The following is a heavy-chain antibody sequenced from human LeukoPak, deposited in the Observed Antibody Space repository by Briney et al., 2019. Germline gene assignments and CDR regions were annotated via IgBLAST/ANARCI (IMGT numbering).Heavy chain of an antibody. V-gene: IGHV3-30*02. Sequence: GGSLRLSCAASGFTFSSYGMHWVRQAPGKGLEWVAFIRYDGSNKYYADSVKGRFTISRDNAKNSLYLQMNSLRAEDTAVYYCARTSDTSGRLYWYFDLWGRGTLVTVSS. CDR3: ARTSDTSGRLYWYFDL. J-gene: IGHJ2*01. CDR1: GFTFSSYG. CDR2: IRYDGSNK. D-gene: IGHD3-22*01.